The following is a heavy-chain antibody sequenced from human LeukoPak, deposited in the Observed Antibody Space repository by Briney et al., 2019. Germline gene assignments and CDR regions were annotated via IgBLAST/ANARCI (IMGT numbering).Heavy chain of an antibody. CDR3: ARGRWLQLDAFDI. Sequence: GESLQISCKGSGYSFTSYWIGWVRPMPGKGLEWMGIIYPGDSDTRYSPSFQGQVTISADRSISTAYLQWSSLKASDTAMYYCARGRWLQLDAFDIWGQGTMVTVSS. CDR1: GYSFTSYW. J-gene: IGHJ3*02. D-gene: IGHD5-24*01. V-gene: IGHV5-51*01. CDR2: IYPGDSDT.